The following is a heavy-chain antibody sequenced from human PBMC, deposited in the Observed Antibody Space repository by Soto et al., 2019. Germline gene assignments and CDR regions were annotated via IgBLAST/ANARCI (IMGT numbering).Heavy chain of an antibody. CDR3: AHAGDYDLLTFDH. CDR1: GFSLSTYHMG. V-gene: IGHV2-5*02. D-gene: IGHD4-17*01. J-gene: IGHJ4*01. CDR2: LYWDDDK. Sequence: QITLKESGPTLVRPAQTLTLTCDFSGFSLSTYHMGVAWIRQPPGKALEWLALLYWDDDKRYSPSLKDRLAISKDTSNNQVFLTITNIDPGDSATYFCAHAGDYDLLTFDHWGPGTLVTVSS.